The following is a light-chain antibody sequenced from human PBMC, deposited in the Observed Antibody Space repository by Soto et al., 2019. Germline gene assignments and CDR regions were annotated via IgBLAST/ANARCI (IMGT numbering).Light chain of an antibody. CDR3: QQYNDYSRT. V-gene: IGKV1-5*03. Sequence: DIQMTQSPSTLSASVGDRVTITCRASQSISSWLAWYQQRPGKAPKLLIYKASSLESGVPSRFSGSGSGTEFTLTISSLQPHDFETYYCQQYNDYSRTFGRGTKVDI. CDR2: KAS. CDR1: QSISSW. J-gene: IGKJ1*01.